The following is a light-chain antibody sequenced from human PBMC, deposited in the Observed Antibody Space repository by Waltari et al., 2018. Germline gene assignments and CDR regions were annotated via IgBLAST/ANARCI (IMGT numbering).Light chain of an antibody. CDR3: SSYTNSSTWV. V-gene: IGLV2-14*01. J-gene: IGLJ3*02. Sequence: QSALTQPASVSESPGQSATISCTGTSSAIGNYNHFSWYQQHPGKAPTPTIFEVYDRPSGVSDRFSASKSANTASLTISGLQAEDEADYYCSSYTNSSTWVFGGGTSLTVL. CDR2: EVY. CDR1: SSAIGNYNH.